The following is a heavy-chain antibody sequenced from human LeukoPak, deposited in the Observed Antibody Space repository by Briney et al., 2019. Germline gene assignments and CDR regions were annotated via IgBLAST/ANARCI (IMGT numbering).Heavy chain of an antibody. CDR3: ARVGRARFGVAMG. CDR1: XXTFTGYY. D-gene: IGHD3-3*01. Sequence: VRVSCEXSXXTFTGYYMHWVRQAPGQGLEWMGWINPNSGGTNYAQKFQGRVTMTRDTSISTAYMELSRLRSDDTAVYYCARVGRARFGVAMGWGQGTLVTVSS. CDR2: INPNSGGT. J-gene: IGHJ4*02. V-gene: IGHV1-2*02.